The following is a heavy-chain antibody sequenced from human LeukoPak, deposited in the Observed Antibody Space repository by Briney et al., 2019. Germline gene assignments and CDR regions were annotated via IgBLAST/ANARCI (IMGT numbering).Heavy chain of an antibody. CDR2: LYSGGNP. V-gene: IGHV3-53*01. D-gene: IGHD3-3*01. CDR1: GFTVRNNY. CDR3: ALRAADFWSGYSYYFDY. J-gene: IGHJ4*02. Sequence: PGGSLRLSCAASGFTVRNNYMSWVRQAPGKGLEWVSVLYSGGNPYCADSVKGRFTISRDNSKNTLYLQMNSLRAEDTAVYYCALRAADFWSGYSYYFDYWGQGTLVTVSS.